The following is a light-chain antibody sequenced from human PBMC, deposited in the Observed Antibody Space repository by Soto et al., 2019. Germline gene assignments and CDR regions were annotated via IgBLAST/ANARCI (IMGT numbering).Light chain of an antibody. CDR2: GAS. V-gene: IGKV3-15*01. J-gene: IGKJ1*01. Sequence: EIVMTQSPATLSVSPGERATLSCRASQSVSSNLAWYQQKPGQAPRVLIYGASTRATGIPARFSGSGSGTEFTLTISSRQSEDFAVYYCQHYNNGPRTFGQGTKVEIK. CDR1: QSVSSN. CDR3: QHYNNGPRT.